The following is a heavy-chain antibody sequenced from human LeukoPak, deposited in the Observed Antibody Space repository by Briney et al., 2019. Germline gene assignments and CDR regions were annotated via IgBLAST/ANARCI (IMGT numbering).Heavy chain of an antibody. Sequence: SETLSLTCTVSGGSISSYYWSWIRQPAGKGLEWIGRIYTSGSTNYNPSLKSRVTMSVDTSKYQFSLKLSSVTAADTAVYYCARDGYYYDSSGYGLDYWGQGTLVTVSS. D-gene: IGHD3-22*01. CDR3: ARDGYYYDSSGYGLDY. CDR1: GGSISSYY. J-gene: IGHJ4*02. CDR2: IYTSGST. V-gene: IGHV4-4*07.